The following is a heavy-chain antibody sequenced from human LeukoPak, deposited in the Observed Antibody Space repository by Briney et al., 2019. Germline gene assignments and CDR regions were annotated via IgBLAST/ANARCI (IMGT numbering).Heavy chain of an antibody. CDR3: ARAGLYSSSRRSHFVF. J-gene: IGHJ4*02. Sequence: GASVKVSCKASGYTFTGYYMHWVRQAPGQGLEWMGIINPSGGSTSYAQKFQGRVTMTRDTSTSTVYMELSSLRSEDTAVYYCARAGLYSSSRRSHFVFWGQGTLVTVSS. D-gene: IGHD6-6*01. CDR1: GYTFTGYY. CDR2: INPSGGST. V-gene: IGHV1-46*01.